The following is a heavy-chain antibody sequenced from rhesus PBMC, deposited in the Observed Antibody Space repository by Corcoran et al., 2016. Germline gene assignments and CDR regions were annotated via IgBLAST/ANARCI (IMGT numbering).Heavy chain of an antibody. CDR2: IDGNIAGT. CDR3: ARDLRCSGTYCYADGLDS. D-gene: IGHD2-27*01. CDR1: GGSISGYY. J-gene: IGHJ6*01. V-gene: IGHV4-81*01. Sequence: QVQLQESGPGLVKPSETLSLTCAVSGGSISGYYWSWIRLPPGKGREWIGNIDGNIAGTNYTPSLKSQVTISKDTSKNQFSLKLSSVTAADTAVYYCARDLRCSGTYCYADGLDSWGQGVVVTVSS.